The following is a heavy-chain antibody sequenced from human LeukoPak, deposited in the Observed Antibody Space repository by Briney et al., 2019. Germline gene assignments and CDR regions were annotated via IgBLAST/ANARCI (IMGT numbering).Heavy chain of an antibody. CDR3: ARAIVAATGYFQH. CDR1: GFTVSSNY. CDR2: IYSGGST. Sequence: GGSLRLSCAASGFTVSSNYMSWVRQAPGKGLEWVSVIYSGGSTYYADSVKGRFTISRDNSKNTLYLQMNSLRAEDTAVYYCARAIVAATGYFQHWGQGTLVTVSS. J-gene: IGHJ1*01. V-gene: IGHV3-53*01. D-gene: IGHD6-25*01.